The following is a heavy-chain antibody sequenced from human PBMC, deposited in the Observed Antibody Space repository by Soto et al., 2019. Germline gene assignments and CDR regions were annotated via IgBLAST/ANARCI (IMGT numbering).Heavy chain of an antibody. V-gene: IGHV3-21*01. Sequence: EVQLVESGGGLVKPGGSLRLSCAASGFTFSSYSMNWVRQAPGKGLEWVSSISSSSSYIYYADSVKGRFTISRDNAKNSLYLQMNSLRAEDTAVYYCARVGLERRFYYYYMDVWGKGTTVTVSS. J-gene: IGHJ6*03. CDR1: GFTFSSYS. D-gene: IGHD1-1*01. CDR2: ISSSSSYI. CDR3: ARVGLERRFYYYYMDV.